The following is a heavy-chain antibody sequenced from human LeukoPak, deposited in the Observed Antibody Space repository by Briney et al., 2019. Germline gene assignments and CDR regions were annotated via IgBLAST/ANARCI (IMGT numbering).Heavy chain of an antibody. CDR2: INPNSGGT. J-gene: IGHJ6*02. D-gene: IGHD3-3*01. CDR1: GYTFTGYY. V-gene: IGHV1-2*02. CDR3: ARVAITIFGVVIDDGYYYGMDV. Sequence: ASVKVSCKASGYTFTGYYMHWVRQAPGQGLERMGWINPNSGGTNYAQKFQGRVTMTRDTSISTAYMELSRLRSDDTAVYYCARVAITIFGVVIDDGYYYGMDVWGQGTTVTVSS.